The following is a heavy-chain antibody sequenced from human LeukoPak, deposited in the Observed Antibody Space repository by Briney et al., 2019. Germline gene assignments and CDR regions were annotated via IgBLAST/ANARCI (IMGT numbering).Heavy chain of an antibody. CDR3: AKETTMVLDY. V-gene: IGHV3-30*18. J-gene: IGHJ4*02. CDR1: GFTFSSYG. Sequence: GGSLRRSCAASGFTFSSYGMHWVRQAPGKGLEGVAVISYDGSNKYYADSVKGRFTMSRDNSKNTLYLQMNSLRAEDTAVYYCAKETTMVLDYWGQGTLVTVSS. CDR2: ISYDGSNK. D-gene: IGHD3-10*01.